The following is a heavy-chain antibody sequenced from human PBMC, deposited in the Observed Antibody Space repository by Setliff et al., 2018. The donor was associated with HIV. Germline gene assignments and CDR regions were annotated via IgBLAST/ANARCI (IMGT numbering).Heavy chain of an antibody. CDR2: IYHRGIT. J-gene: IGHJ4*02. CDR3: ARQAGATMPWAHFEY. Sequence: SETLSLTCSVSGSSISSGSYWGWLRQPPGKGLEWIGNIYHRGITYYNPSLKSRVPVSVDTSKNQFSLKLSSVTAADTAGYYCARQAGATMPWAHFEYWGQGTRVTVSS. D-gene: IGHD2-2*01. V-gene: IGHV4-38-2*01. CDR1: GSSISSGSY.